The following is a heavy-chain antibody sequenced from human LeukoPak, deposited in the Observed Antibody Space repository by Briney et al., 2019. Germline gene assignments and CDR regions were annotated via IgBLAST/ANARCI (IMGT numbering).Heavy chain of an antibody. CDR2: IFSSGST. Sequence: SETLSLTCTVSGGSISTYYWSWIRQPPGKGLEWIGYIFSSGSTDYNPSLKSRVTISEDTSKNQFSLKLSSVTAADTAVYFCARGMSMVNPFDYWGQGTLVTVSS. D-gene: IGHD4-23*01. CDR1: GGSISTYY. J-gene: IGHJ4*02. V-gene: IGHV4-4*09. CDR3: ARGMSMVNPFDY.